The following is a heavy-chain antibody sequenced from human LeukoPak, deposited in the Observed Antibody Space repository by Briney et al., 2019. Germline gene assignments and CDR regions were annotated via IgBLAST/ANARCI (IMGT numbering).Heavy chain of an antibody. V-gene: IGHV4-59*08. CDR1: GGAISSYY. D-gene: IGHD6-13*01. Sequence: SETLSLTCTVSGGAISSYYWSWIRKPPGKGLEWIGSIYHSGSTNYNPSPKSRVTTSVDTTKNQSSLKLNSGTAADTAVYYCSRHHSSRWGGAWFDPWGQETLVTVSS. CDR2: IYHSGST. CDR3: SRHHSSRWGGAWFDP. J-gene: IGHJ5*02.